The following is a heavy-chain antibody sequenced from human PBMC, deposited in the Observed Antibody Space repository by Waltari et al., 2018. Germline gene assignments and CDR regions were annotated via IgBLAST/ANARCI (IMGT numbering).Heavy chain of an antibody. CDR2: INPNRRDT. V-gene: IGHV1-2*02. D-gene: IGHD2-2*01. CDR1: GYSLTSYS. Sequence: QVELVQSGAEVRKPGASVKVSCKASGYSLTSYSMHWVRQAPGLGMEWMGAINPNRRDTNAAPKVPGRVTLTRDTSFNTAFLELRSLTSDDTAVYFCARESAFSTSWYPGFDPWGQGTLVTVAS. CDR3: ARESAFSTSWYPGFDP. J-gene: IGHJ5*02.